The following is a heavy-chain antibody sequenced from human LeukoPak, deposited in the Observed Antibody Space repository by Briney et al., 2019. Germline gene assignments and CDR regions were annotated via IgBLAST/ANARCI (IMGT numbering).Heavy chain of an antibody. V-gene: IGHV1-69*06. Sequence: GASVKVSCKASGGTFSSYAISWVRQAPGQGLEWMGGIIPIFGTANYAQKFQGRVTITADKSTNTAYMELSSLRSEDTAVYYCAGGFISGSGSYYMSWNWFDPWGQGTLVTVSS. CDR2: IIPIFGTA. CDR3: AGGFISGSGSYYMSWNWFDP. D-gene: IGHD3-10*01. CDR1: GGTFSSYA. J-gene: IGHJ5*02.